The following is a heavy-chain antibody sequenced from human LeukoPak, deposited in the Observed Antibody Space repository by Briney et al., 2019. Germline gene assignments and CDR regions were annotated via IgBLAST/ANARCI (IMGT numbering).Heavy chain of an antibody. J-gene: IGHJ3*02. V-gene: IGHV1-24*01. CDR1: VYTLTELS. Sequence: ASVKVSCKVSVYTLTELSMHWVRQAPGKGLEWMGGFDPEDGETIYAQKFQGRVTMTEDTSTDTAYMELSSLRSEDTAVYFCATDYYGSGSYSPQAFDIWGQGTMVTVSS. CDR2: FDPEDGET. CDR3: ATDYYGSGSYSPQAFDI. D-gene: IGHD3-10*01.